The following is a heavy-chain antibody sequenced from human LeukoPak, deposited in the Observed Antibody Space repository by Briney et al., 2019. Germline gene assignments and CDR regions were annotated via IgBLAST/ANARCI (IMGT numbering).Heavy chain of an antibody. D-gene: IGHD3-10*01. J-gene: IGHJ4*02. V-gene: IGHV3-23*01. CDR2: ISGSGGST. CDR1: GFTFSSYA. CDR3: ASRLGSGY. Sequence: GGSLRLSCAASGFTFSSYAMSWCRQAPGKGLAWVSVISGSGGSTYYADSVKGRFTISRDNSKNTMYVQMNRQRAEDTAVYYCASRLGSGYWGQGTLVTVSS.